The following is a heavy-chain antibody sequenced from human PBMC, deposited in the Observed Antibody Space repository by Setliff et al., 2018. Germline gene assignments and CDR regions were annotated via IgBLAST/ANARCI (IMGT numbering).Heavy chain of an antibody. Sequence: GGSLRLSCEASGFTFSGYSMTWVRQGPGKGLEWVSTISGYGGSTYYADSVKGRFTISRDNVKNSLFLQMNSLRAEDTSVYYCVRDLHWGFDYWGLGTQVTVSS. CDR1: GFTFSGYS. CDR3: VRDLHWGFDY. D-gene: IGHD7-27*01. J-gene: IGHJ4*02. CDR2: ISGYGGST. V-gene: IGHV3-21*01.